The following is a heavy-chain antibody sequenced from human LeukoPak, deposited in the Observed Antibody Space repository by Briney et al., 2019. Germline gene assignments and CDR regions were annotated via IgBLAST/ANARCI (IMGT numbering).Heavy chain of an antibody. CDR1: GGSISSGGSS. V-gene: IGHV4-30-2*01. J-gene: IGHJ4*02. D-gene: IGHD3-3*01. CDR3: ARQVFWSGYYSSGPYYFDY. CDR2: IYHSGTT. Sequence: PSQTLSLTCAVSGGSISSGGSSWSWIRQPPGKGLEWIGYIYHSGTTYYNPSLKSRVTISVDTSKNQFSLKLSSVTAADTAVYYCARQVFWSGYYSSGPYYFDYWGQGTLVTVSS.